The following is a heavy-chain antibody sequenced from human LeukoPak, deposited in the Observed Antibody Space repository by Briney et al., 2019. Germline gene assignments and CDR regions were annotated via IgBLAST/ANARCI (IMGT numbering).Heavy chain of an antibody. CDR1: GFSFLSDYY. V-gene: IGHV3-11*04. D-gene: IGHD2-2*01. Sequence: PGGSLRLSCAASGFSFLSDYYMSWIRQAPGKGLEWVSYISSGGYTIHYADSVKGRFTISRDNAKKSLYLQMNSLRAEDTAVYYCARSCSSTSCLQYWGQGTLVTVSS. CDR2: ISSGGYTI. CDR3: ARSCSSTSCLQY. J-gene: IGHJ4*02.